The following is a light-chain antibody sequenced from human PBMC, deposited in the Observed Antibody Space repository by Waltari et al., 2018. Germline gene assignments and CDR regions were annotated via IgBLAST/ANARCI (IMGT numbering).Light chain of an antibody. Sequence: QSALTQPRPVSGSPGQSVTISCSGTSSDVGGYNYVPWYQQHPGKAPKLIIYDVSKRPSGVPDRFSGSTSGNTASLTISGLQAEDEADYYCCSYAVSNTWVFGGGTKLTVL. CDR2: DVS. J-gene: IGLJ3*02. CDR3: CSYAVSNTWV. V-gene: IGLV2-11*01. CDR1: SSDVGGYNY.